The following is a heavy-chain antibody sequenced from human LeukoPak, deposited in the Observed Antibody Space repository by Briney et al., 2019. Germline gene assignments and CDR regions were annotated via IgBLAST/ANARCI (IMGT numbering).Heavy chain of an antibody. CDR3: AREVDTAMVTRDY. CDR2: INPNSGGT. CDR1: GYTFTGYY. Sequence: ASVKVSCKASGYTFTGYYMHRVRQAPGQGLVWMGWINPNSGGTNYAQKFQGRVTMTRDTSISTAYMELSRLRSDDTAVYYCAREVDTAMVTRDYWGQGTLVTVSS. J-gene: IGHJ4*02. D-gene: IGHD5-18*01. V-gene: IGHV1-2*02.